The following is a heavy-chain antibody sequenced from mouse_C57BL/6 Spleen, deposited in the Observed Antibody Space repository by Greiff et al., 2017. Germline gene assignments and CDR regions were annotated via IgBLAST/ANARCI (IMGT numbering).Heavy chain of an antibody. CDR1: GYTFPSYW. V-gene: IGHV1-55*01. Sequence: QVQLQQPGAELVKPGASVKMSSKASGYTFPSYWITWVKQRPGQGLEWIGDISPGSGSTNYNEKFKSKATLTVATSSSTAYMQLSSLTSEDSAVYYCARGGDYERGDYWGQGTSVTVSS. J-gene: IGHJ4*01. CDR2: ISPGSGST. D-gene: IGHD2-4*01. CDR3: ARGGDYERGDY.